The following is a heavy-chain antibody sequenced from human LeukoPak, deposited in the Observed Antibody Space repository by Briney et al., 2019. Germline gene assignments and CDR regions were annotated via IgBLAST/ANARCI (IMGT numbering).Heavy chain of an antibody. CDR1: GFTFSSYG. CDR2: ISYDGSNK. Sequence: AGRSLRLSCAASGFTFSSYGMHWVRQAPGKGLEWVAVISYDGSNKYYADSVKGRFTISRDNSKNTLYLQMNSLRAEDTAVYYCAKLDYGDYVDAFDIWGQGTMVTVCS. D-gene: IGHD4-17*01. CDR3: AKLDYGDYVDAFDI. J-gene: IGHJ3*02. V-gene: IGHV3-30*18.